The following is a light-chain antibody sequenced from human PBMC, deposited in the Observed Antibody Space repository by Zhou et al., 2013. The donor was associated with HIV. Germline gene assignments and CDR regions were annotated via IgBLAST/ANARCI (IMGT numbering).Light chain of an antibody. Sequence: DIQMTQSPSTLSASVGDRVTISCRASQSIDSWLAWYQQKPGRAPKLLIQKASSLENGAPSRFRGSGSGTEFTLTISSLQSDDFATYYCQQYSGYWTFGQGTKVEIK. J-gene: IGKJ1*01. CDR2: KAS. V-gene: IGKV1-5*03. CDR3: QQYSGYWT. CDR1: QSIDSW.